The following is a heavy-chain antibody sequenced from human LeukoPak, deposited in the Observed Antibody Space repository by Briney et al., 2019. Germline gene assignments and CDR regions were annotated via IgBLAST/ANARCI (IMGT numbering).Heavy chain of an antibody. CDR1: GFAFSTFG. CDR2: ISGSGGST. J-gene: IGHJ3*02. V-gene: IGHV3-23*01. Sequence: PGGSLRLSCAASGFAFSTFGMNWVRQAPGKGLEWVSAISGSGGSTYYADSVKGRFTISRDNSKNTLYLQMNSLRAEDTAVYYCAKDFPYAFDIWGQGTMVTVSS. CDR3: AKDFPYAFDI.